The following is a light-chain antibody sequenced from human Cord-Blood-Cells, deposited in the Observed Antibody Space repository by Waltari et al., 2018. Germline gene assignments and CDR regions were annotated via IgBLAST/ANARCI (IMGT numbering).Light chain of an antibody. V-gene: IGKV3-20*01. J-gene: IGKJ3*01. Sequence: EIVFTQSPGTLSLSPGERATLSCRASQSVSSSYLAWYQQKPGQAPRLLIYGASSRATGIPDRFSCSGSGTDFTLTISRLEPEDFAVYYCQQYGSSPFTFGPGTKVDIK. CDR3: QQYGSSPFT. CDR1: QSVSSSY. CDR2: GAS.